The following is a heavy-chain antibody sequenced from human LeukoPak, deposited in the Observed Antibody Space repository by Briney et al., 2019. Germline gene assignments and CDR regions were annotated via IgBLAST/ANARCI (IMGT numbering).Heavy chain of an antibody. CDR2: MHPNSGNT. CDR3: ARGPMVGADGY. Sequence: ASLKVSCKASGYTFTNYDINWVRQATGQGLEWMGWMHPNSGNTGYAQKFQGRVTMTRNTAIRTAYMELSSLTSDDTAVYFCARGPMVGADGYWGQGTLVTVSS. J-gene: IGHJ4*02. V-gene: IGHV1-8*02. D-gene: IGHD1-26*01. CDR1: GYTFTNYD.